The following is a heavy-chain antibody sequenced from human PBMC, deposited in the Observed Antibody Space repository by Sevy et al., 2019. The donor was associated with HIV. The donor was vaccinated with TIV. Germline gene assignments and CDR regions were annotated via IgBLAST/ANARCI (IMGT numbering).Heavy chain of an antibody. V-gene: IGHV3-7*01. CDR1: GFTFSSNW. CDR2: VKQDMSEK. CDR3: GRARQVTMVVVIGGLYFDV. D-gene: IGHD3-22*01. J-gene: IGHJ4*02. Sequence: GGSLRLSCAASGFTFSSNWMTWVRQAPGKGLEWVANVKQDMSEKYYADSLKGQFTISRDNATNLLFLQMNSLRDEETAVYYCGRARQVTMVVVIGGLYFDVWGQGTLVTVSS.